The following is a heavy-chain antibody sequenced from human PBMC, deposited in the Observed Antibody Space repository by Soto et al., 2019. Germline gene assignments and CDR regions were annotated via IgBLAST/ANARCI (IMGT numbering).Heavy chain of an antibody. CDR1: GGSISSYY. J-gene: IGHJ4*02. CDR3: ARQPGATYYFDY. D-gene: IGHD1-26*01. Sequence: SETLSLTCTVSGGSISSYYWSWIRQPPGKGLEWIGYIYYSGSTNYNPSLKSRVTISVDTSKNRFSLKLSSVTAADTAVYYCARQPGATYYFDYWGQGTLVTVSS. CDR2: IYYSGST. V-gene: IGHV4-59*08.